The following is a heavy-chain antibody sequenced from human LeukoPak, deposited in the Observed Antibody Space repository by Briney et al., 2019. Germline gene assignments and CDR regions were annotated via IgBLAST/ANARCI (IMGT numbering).Heavy chain of an antibody. V-gene: IGHV3-7*04. D-gene: IGHD5-24*01. Sequence: GGSLRLSCAASGFTFSSYSMTWVRQAPGKGLEWVANIKQDGSKKSYVDSVKGRFTISRNNAKNSLYLQMNSLRAEDTAIYYCTRVGYIDEGIDYWGQGTLVTVSS. CDR2: IKQDGSKK. J-gene: IGHJ4*02. CDR1: GFTFSSYS. CDR3: TRVGYIDEGIDY.